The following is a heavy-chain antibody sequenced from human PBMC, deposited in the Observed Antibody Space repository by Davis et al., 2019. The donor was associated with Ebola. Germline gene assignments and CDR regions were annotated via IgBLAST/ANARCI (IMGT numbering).Heavy chain of an antibody. V-gene: IGHV3-21*01. Sequence: GGSLRLSCSASGFTFSTYVMSWVRQAPGKGLEWVSFISSSSNYIYYADSVKGRFTVSRDNAKNSLYLQMNSLRAEDTAVYYCATEYSSIYWGQGTLVTVSS. J-gene: IGHJ4*02. CDR3: ATEYSSIY. CDR1: GFTFSTYV. CDR2: ISSSSNYI. D-gene: IGHD6-6*01.